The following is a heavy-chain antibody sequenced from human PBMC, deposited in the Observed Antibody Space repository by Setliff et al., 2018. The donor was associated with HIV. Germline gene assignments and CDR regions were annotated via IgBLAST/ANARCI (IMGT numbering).Heavy chain of an antibody. CDR2: IYYSGST. CDR3: ARETSTMIVVVKGAFDI. Sequence: PSETLSLTCTVSGGSISSGGYYWSWIRQHPGKGLEWIGYIYYSGSTYYNPSLKSRVTISVDTSKNQFSLKLSSVTAADTAVYYCARETSTMIVVVKGAFDIWGQGTMVTVSS. D-gene: IGHD3-22*01. V-gene: IGHV4-31*03. CDR1: GGSISSGGYY. J-gene: IGHJ3*02.